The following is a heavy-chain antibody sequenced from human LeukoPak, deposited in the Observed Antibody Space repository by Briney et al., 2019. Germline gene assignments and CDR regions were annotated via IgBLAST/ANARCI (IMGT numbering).Heavy chain of an antibody. V-gene: IGHV3-48*03. CDR3: ARDGKVTTSYYYYYYYMDV. CDR1: GVTFSSYE. D-gene: IGHD4-11*01. CDR2: ISSGGGTT. J-gene: IGHJ6*03. Sequence: GGTLRLSCAASGVTFSSYEMNWVRQAPGKGPEWVSYISSGGGTTYYADSVKGRFTISRDNAKSSLYLQMNSLRAEDTAVYYCARDGKVTTSYYYYYYYMDVWGKGTTLTVSS.